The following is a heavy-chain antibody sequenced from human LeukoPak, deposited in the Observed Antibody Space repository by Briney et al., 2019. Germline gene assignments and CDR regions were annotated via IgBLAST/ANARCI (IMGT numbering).Heavy chain of an antibody. V-gene: IGHV4-34*01. Sequence: SETLSLTCAVYGGSFRRYYWSWTRQPPGKGLEWIGEINHSGRTNYNPSLKSRVTISVDSSKNQFSLRLSFVTAADTAVYYCARILGYCSGITWPERYFDLWGRGTLVTVSS. CDR2: INHSGRT. CDR3: ARILGYCSGITWPERYFDL. D-gene: IGHD2-15*01. J-gene: IGHJ2*01. CDR1: GGSFRRYY.